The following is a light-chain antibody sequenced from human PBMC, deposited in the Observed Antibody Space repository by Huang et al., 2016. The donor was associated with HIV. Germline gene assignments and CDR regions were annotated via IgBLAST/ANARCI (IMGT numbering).Light chain of an antibody. V-gene: IGKV4-1*01. CDR3: HQYYSIPQT. CDR1: QSLSYSSNNQNY. CDR2: WAS. Sequence: DIVVTQSPASLALSLGERATINCTSSQSLSYSSNNQNYLNWYQVQPGQPPKLLIYWASTREAGVPDRVSGSGSGTDFTLTISSLQAEDVAVYYCHQYYSIPQTFGQGTKVEV. J-gene: IGKJ1*01.